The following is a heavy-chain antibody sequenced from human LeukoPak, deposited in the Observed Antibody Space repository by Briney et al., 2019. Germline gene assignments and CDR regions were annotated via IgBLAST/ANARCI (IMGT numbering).Heavy chain of an antibody. CDR2: IIPILGIA. CDR1: GGTFSSYA. Sequence: SVKVSCKASGGTFSSYAISWVRQAPGQGLEWMGRIIPILGIANYAQKFQGRATVTADKSTSTAYMELSSLRSEDTAVYYCARRYCSSTSCYLDAEYFQHWGQGTLVTVSS. J-gene: IGHJ1*01. D-gene: IGHD2-2*01. CDR3: ARRYCSSTSCYLDAEYFQH. V-gene: IGHV1-69*04.